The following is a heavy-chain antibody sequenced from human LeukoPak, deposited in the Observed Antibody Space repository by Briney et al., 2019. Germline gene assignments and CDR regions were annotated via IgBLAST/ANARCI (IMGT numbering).Heavy chain of an antibody. CDR3: ASGLFLGDAFDI. D-gene: IGHD3-16*01. J-gene: IGHJ3*02. V-gene: IGHV1-8*01. CDR1: GYTFTSYD. CDR2: MNPNSGNT. Sequence: AASVKVSCKASGYTFTSYDINWVRQATGQGLERMGWMNPNSGNTGYAQKFQGRVTMTRNTSISTAYMELSSLRSEDTAVYYCASGLFLGDAFDIWGQGTMVTVSS.